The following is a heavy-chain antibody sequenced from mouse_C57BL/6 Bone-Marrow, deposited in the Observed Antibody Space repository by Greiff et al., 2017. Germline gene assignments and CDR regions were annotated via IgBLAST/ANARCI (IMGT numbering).Heavy chain of an antibody. Sequence: QVQLQQPGAELVKPGASVKLSCKASGYTFTSYWMHWVKQRPGQGLEWIGMIHPNSGSTNYNEKLKSKATLTVDKSSSTAYMQLSSLTSEDSAVYYCAREGLRYRYWGQGTTLTVSS. CDR2: IHPNSGST. CDR1: GYTFTSYW. CDR3: AREGLRYRY. D-gene: IGHD1-1*01. J-gene: IGHJ2*01. V-gene: IGHV1-64*01.